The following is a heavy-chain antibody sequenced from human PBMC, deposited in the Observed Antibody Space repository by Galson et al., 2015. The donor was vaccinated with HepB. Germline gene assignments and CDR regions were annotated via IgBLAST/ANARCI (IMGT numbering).Heavy chain of an antibody. V-gene: IGHV1-18*01. J-gene: IGHJ4*02. CDR2: INGYNGNT. CDR3: TREGPTSAGDY. Sequence: CKASGYRFTTYGIGWVRQAPGQGLEWMGWINGYNGNTDYAQKFQDRITLTTDTSTTTAYMELRTLRSDDTAVYYCTREGPTSAGDYWGQGTLVTVSS. CDR1: GYRFTTYG. D-gene: IGHD2/OR15-2a*01.